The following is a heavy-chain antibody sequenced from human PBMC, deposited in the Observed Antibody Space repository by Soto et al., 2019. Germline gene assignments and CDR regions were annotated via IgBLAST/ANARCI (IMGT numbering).Heavy chain of an antibody. CDR3: ARRPSSQGILFFSQRTSSEVFDI. CDR2: IYPGDFDT. J-gene: IGHJ3*02. Sequence: GESLKISCKGSGYSFTTYWIGWVRQMPGKGLEWMGIIYPGDFDTRYSPSFQGQVTISADKSISTAYLQWSSLKASDTAMYYCARRPSSQGILFFSQRTSSEVFDIWGQGTMVTVSS. CDR1: GYSFTTYW. V-gene: IGHV5-51*01. D-gene: IGHD2-21*01.